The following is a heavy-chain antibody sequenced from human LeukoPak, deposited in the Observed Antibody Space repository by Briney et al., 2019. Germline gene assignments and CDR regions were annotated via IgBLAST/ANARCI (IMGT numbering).Heavy chain of an antibody. V-gene: IGHV4-4*02. CDR2: IYHSGST. D-gene: IGHD2-15*01. J-gene: IGHJ4*02. CDR3: ARLSGRVVCSAGSCYIDS. Sequence: SGTLSLTCAVSGGSISSSNWWSWVRQPPGKGLEWIGEIYHSGSTNYNPSLKSRVTISVDKSKNQFSLKLSSVTAADTAMYYCARLSGRVVCSAGSCYIDSWGQGTLVTVSS. CDR1: GGSISSSNW.